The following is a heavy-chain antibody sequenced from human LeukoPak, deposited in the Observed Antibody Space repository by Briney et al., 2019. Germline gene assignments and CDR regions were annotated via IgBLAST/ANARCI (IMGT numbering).Heavy chain of an antibody. CDR3: ARAGIARRNYFDY. Sequence: GSLRLSCAASGFTVSSNYMSWVRQAPGKGLEWVSVIYSGGSTYYADSVKGRFTISRDSSKNTLYLQMNSLRAEDTAVYYCARAGIARRNYFDYWGQGTLVTVSS. V-gene: IGHV3-53*01. J-gene: IGHJ4*02. CDR2: IYSGGST. CDR1: GFTVSSNY. D-gene: IGHD1-14*01.